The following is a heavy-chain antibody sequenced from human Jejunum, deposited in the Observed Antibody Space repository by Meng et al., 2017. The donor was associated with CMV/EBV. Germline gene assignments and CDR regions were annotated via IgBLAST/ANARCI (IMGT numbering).Heavy chain of an antibody. Sequence: SLTIACAASGFTFSTYAMNWGRQAPGKGPGWVAGITAAGATYYAGSVQGRFTVSRDNSKNTLYLEMSGLRADDTAIYFCTWEALALWGQGTMVTVSS. D-gene: IGHD1-26*01. V-gene: IGHV3-23*01. J-gene: IGHJ4*02. CDR3: TWEALAL. CDR1: GFTFSTYA. CDR2: ITAAGAT.